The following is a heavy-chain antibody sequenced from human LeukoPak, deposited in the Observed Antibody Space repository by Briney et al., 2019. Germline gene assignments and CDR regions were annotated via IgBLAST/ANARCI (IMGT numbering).Heavy chain of an antibody. CDR2: INHSGST. CDR1: GGSFSGYY. CDR3: AGSQRRIAAAVD. Sequence: SETLSLTCAVYGGSFSGYYWSWIRQPPGKGLEWIGEINHSGSTNYNPSLKSRVTISVDTSKNQFSLKLSSVTAADTAVYYCAGSQRRIAAAVDWGQGTLVTVSS. V-gene: IGHV4-34*01. D-gene: IGHD6-13*01. J-gene: IGHJ4*02.